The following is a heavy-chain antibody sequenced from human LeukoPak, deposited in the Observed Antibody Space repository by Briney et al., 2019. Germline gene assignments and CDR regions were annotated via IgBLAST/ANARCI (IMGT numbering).Heavy chain of an antibody. D-gene: IGHD3-10*01. Sequence: ASVKVSCKASGGTFSSYAISWVRQAPGQGLEWMGRIIPILGIANYAQEFQGRVTITADKSTSTAYMELSGLRSEDTAVYYCASDGSGSYSYYYYGMDVWGQGTTVTVSS. CDR3: ASDGSGSYSYYYYGMDV. J-gene: IGHJ6*02. CDR1: GGTFSSYA. CDR2: IIPILGIA. V-gene: IGHV1-69*04.